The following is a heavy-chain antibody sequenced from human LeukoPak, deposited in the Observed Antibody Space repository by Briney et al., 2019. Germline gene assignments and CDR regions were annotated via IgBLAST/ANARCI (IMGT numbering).Heavy chain of an antibody. Sequence: GGSLRLSCAASGFTFSSHSINWVSQAPGKGLEWVSYISTSSSTIYYADSVKGRFTISRDNAKNSLYLQMNSLRDEGTAVYYCARDRGHYFDYWGQGTLVTVSS. J-gene: IGHJ4*02. CDR1: GFTFSSHS. CDR2: ISTSSSTI. D-gene: IGHD2-15*01. V-gene: IGHV3-48*02. CDR3: ARDRGHYFDY.